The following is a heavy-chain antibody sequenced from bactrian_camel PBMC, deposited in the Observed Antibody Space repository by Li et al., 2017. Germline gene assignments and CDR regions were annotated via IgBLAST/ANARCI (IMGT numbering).Heavy chain of an antibody. V-gene: IGHV3S44*01. CDR1: GFKLPNLC. D-gene: IGHD6*01. CDR2: ILGADGRT. J-gene: IGHJ7*01. Sequence: VQLVESGGGSVQAGGSLTLSCVVSGFKLPNLCMGWMRQAPGQEREKIAILGADGRTGYADSVKGRFTAFKNRAENTLHLRMINLKPEDTAMYYCAAAYGWRCDFAVDLYHWGKGTQVTVS.